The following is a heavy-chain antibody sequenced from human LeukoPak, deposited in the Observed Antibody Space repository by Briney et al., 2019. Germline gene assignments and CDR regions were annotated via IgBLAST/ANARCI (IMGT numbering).Heavy chain of an antibody. J-gene: IGHJ4*02. CDR3: ATVRSGYYMGY. CDR1: GFTFSSYS. D-gene: IGHD3-22*01. CDR2: IPNSGRII. Sequence: PGGTLRLSCAASGFTFSSYSMNWVRQAPAKGLEWLSNIPNSGRIIYYADSVKGRFPMSRDNANNSLYLQMNSLRDEDTAVYYCATVRSGYYMGYWGQGTLVTVSS. V-gene: IGHV3-48*02.